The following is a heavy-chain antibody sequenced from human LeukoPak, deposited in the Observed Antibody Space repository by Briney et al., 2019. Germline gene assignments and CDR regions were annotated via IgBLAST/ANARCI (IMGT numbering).Heavy chain of an antibody. CDR2: IKQDGSEK. D-gene: IGHD2/OR15-2a*01. Sequence: GGSLRLSCAASGFTLSSYWMSWVRQAPGKGLEWVANIKQDGSEKYYVDSVKGRFTISRDNAKNSLYLQMNSRRAEDTAVYYFAREILGRGNTSTLDYGGRGTRLTVSS. J-gene: IGHJ4*02. CDR1: GFTLSSYW. V-gene: IGHV3-7*01. CDR3: AREILGRGNTSTLDY.